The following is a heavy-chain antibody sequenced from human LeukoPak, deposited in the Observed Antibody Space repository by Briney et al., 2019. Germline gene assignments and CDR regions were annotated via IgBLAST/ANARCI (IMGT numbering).Heavy chain of an antibody. V-gene: IGHV1-69*13. CDR1: GYTFLSYD. Sequence: SVKVSCKASGYTFLSYDINWVRQATGQGLEWMGGIIPIFGTANYAQKFQGRVTITADESTSTAYMELSSLRSEDTAVYYCAIRGYSYDYGMDVWGQGTTVTVSS. J-gene: IGHJ6*02. D-gene: IGHD5-18*01. CDR3: AIRGYSYDYGMDV. CDR2: IIPIFGTA.